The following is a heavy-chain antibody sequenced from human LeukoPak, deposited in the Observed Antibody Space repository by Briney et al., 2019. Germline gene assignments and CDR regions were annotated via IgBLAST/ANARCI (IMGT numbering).Heavy chain of an antibody. CDR1: GFTVSSNY. CDR2: IYSGGNT. CDR3: ASQSPNDFWSGYH. Sequence: GGSLRLSCAASGFTVSSNYMSWVRQAPGKGLEWVSVIYSGGNTYYADSVKGRFTISRDNSKNTLYLQMNSLRAEDTAVYYCASQSPNDFWSGYHWGQGTLVTVSS. J-gene: IGHJ4*02. V-gene: IGHV3-53*01. D-gene: IGHD3-3*01.